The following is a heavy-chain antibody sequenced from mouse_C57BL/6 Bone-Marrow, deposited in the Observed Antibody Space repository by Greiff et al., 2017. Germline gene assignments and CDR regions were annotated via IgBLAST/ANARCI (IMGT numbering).Heavy chain of an antibody. J-gene: IGHJ2*01. D-gene: IGHD1-1*01. CDR2: IYPSDSET. CDR3: ARREIPITTVVANYFDY. Sequence: QVQLQQPGAELVRPGSSVKLSCKASGYTFTSYWMDWVKQRPGQGLEWIGNIYPSDSETHYNQKFKDKATLTVDKASSTAYMQLSSLTSEDSAVYYGARREIPITTVVANYFDYWGQGTTLTVSS. V-gene: IGHV1-61*01. CDR1: GYTFTSYW.